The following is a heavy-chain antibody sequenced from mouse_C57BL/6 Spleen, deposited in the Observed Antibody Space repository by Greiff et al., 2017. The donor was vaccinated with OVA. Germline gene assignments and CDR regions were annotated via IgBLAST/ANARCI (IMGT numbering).Heavy chain of an antibody. CDR2: IYWDDDK. CDR1: GFSLSTSGMG. Sequence: QVTLKESGPGILQSSQTPSLTCSFSGFSLSTSGMGVSWIRQPSGKGLEWLAHIYWDDDKRYNPSLKSRLTISKDTSRNQVFLKITSVDTADTATYYCARRRGYDYSYFDYWGQGTTLTVSS. D-gene: IGHD2-4*01. V-gene: IGHV8-12*01. J-gene: IGHJ2*01. CDR3: ARRRGYDYSYFDY.